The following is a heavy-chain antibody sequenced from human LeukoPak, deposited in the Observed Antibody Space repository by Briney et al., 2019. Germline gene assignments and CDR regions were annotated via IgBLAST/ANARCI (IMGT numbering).Heavy chain of an antibody. V-gene: IGHV3-30*04. Sequence: GGSLRLSCAASGFTFSSYVMHWVRQAPGKGLEWVAIISYDGSNEYYADSVKGRFTISRDNSKNTLYLQMNSLRAADTAVYYCARDPYYDGSGYYYEHDYWGQGTLVTVSS. CDR1: GFTFSSYV. CDR3: ARDPYYDGSGYYYEHDY. J-gene: IGHJ4*02. CDR2: ISYDGSNE. D-gene: IGHD3-22*01.